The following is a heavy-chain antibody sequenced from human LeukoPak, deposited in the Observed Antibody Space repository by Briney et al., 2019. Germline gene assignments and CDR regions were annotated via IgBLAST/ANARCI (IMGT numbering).Heavy chain of an antibody. J-gene: IGHJ5*02. Sequence: ASVKVSCKASGYTFSTYGITWVRQAPGQGPEWLGSISGSTGSTHYTQAVQGRVTMTTDTSTAAAYMELRSPRSDDTAIYYCARVGRDCSDINCYWADWFDPWGQGTLVIVSS. CDR1: GYTFSTYG. D-gene: IGHD2-2*01. CDR2: ISGSTGST. V-gene: IGHV1-18*01. CDR3: ARVGRDCSDINCYWADWFDP.